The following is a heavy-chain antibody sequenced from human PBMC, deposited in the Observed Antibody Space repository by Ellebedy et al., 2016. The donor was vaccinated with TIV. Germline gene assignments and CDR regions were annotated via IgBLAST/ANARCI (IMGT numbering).Heavy chain of an antibody. Sequence: ASVKVSCKASGGTFSSYGISWVRQAPGQGLEWMGWISAYNGNTNYAQKLQGRVTMTTDTSTSTAYMELRSLRSDDTAVYYCAKITGKGEGYYYYGMDVWGQGTTVTVSS. CDR2: ISAYNGNT. J-gene: IGHJ6*02. D-gene: IGHD1-20*01. V-gene: IGHV1-18*01. CDR3: AKITGKGEGYYYYGMDV. CDR1: GGTFSSYG.